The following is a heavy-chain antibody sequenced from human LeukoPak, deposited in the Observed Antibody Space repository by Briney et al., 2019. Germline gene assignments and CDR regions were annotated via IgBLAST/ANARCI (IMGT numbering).Heavy chain of an antibody. CDR3: AKDPGGRYYYYMDV. V-gene: IGHV3-23*01. D-gene: IGHD4-23*01. Sequence: GGPLRLSCAASGFTFSSYAMSWVRQAPGKGLEWVSAISGSGGSTYCADSVKGRFTISRDNSKNTLYLQMNSLRAEDTAVYYCAKDPGGRYYYYMDVWGKGTTVTVSS. CDR1: GFTFSSYA. CDR2: ISGSGGST. J-gene: IGHJ6*03.